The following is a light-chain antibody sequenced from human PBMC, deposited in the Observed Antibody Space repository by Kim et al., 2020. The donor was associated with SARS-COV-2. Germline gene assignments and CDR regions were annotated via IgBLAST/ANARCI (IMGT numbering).Light chain of an antibody. CDR3: QKRRDWPSRT. CDR1: QSISTF. Sequence: EIVLTQSPVTLSLSPGERATLSCRASQSISTFLAWYQQKPGQAPRLLIYDASNRATGIPARFSGSGSGTDFTLTISSLEPEDFAVYYCQKRRDWPSRTCGQGTKVDIK. CDR2: DAS. J-gene: IGKJ1*01. V-gene: IGKV3-11*01.